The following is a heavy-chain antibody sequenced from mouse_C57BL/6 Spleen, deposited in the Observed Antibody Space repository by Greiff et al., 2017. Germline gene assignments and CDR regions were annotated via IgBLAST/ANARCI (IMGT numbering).Heavy chain of an antibody. CDR1: GFTFSSYA. J-gene: IGHJ2*01. CDR2: ISDGGSYT. D-gene: IGHD1-1*02. Sequence: EVKLVESGGGLVKPGGSLKLSCAASGFTFSSYAMSWVRQTPEKRLEWVATISDGGSYTYYPDNVKGRFTISRDNAKNNLYLQMSHLKSEDTAMYYCAKYGGYYFAYWGQGTTLTVSS. V-gene: IGHV5-4*03. CDR3: AKYGGYYFAY.